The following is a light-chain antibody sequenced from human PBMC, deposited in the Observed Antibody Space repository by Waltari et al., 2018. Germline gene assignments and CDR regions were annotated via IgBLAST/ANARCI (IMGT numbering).Light chain of an antibody. V-gene: IGKV3-20*01. J-gene: IGKJ1*01. CDR1: QSVIRSY. CDR2: GAS. CDR3: QHYSNSPWT. Sequence: EIGWTQSPGTLSLSPGETAILSCRARQSVIRSYLAWYQQKPGQAPRLLIFGASSRATGIPDRFSGSGSGTDFSLTISRLEPEDFAMYYCQHYSNSPWTFGQGTKVEIK.